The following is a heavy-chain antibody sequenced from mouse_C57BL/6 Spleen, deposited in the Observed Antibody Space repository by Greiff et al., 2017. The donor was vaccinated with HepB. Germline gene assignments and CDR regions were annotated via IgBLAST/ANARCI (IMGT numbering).Heavy chain of an antibody. CDR2: INPSTGGT. V-gene: IGHV1-42*01. Sequence: EVQWVESGPELVKPGASVKISCKASGYSFTGYYMNWVKQSPEKSLEWIGEINPSTGGTTYNQKFKAKATLTVDKSSSTAYMQLKSLTSEDSAVYYCARERVSPYYFDYWGQGTTLTVSS. CDR1: GYSFTGYY. J-gene: IGHJ2*01. CDR3: ARERVSPYYFDY.